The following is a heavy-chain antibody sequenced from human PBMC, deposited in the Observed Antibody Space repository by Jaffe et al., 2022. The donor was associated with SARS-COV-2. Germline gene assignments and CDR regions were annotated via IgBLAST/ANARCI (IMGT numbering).Heavy chain of an antibody. CDR1: GDSVSSNSAA. D-gene: IGHD2-15*01. CDR2: AYYRSMWYI. Sequence: QVQLQQSGPGLVKPSQTLSLTCAISGDSVSSNSAAWNWIRQSPSRGLEWLGRAYYRSMWYIDYAPSVQSRITINPDTSKNQFSLQLNSVTPEDTALYYCAREVDCGGGSCFVGYFDYWGQGTLVTVSS. V-gene: IGHV6-1*01. CDR3: AREVDCGGGSCFVGYFDY. J-gene: IGHJ4*02.